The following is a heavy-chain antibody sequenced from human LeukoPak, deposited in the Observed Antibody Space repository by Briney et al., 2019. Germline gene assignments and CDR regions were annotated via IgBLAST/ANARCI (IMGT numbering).Heavy chain of an antibody. CDR3: ARVSWSPGTSYYYMDV. CDR2: IFYSGST. V-gene: IGHV4-59*12. D-gene: IGHD1-1*01. J-gene: IGHJ6*03. CDR1: GGSISNYY. Sequence: SETLSLTCTVSGGSISNYYWSWIRQPPGKGLEWIGYIFYSGSTNYNPSLKSRVTISVDTSKNQFSLKLSSVTAADTAVYFCARVSWSPGTSYYYMDVWGKGTTVTVSS.